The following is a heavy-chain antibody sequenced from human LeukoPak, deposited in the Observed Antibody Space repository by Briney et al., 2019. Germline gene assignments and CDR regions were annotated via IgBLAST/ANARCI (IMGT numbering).Heavy chain of an antibody. CDR1: GGSISSYY. J-gene: IGHJ4*02. D-gene: IGHD3-22*01. CDR3: ARAGGYYYDSSGYFFDY. CDR2: IYYSGST. Sequence: SETLSLTCTVSGGSISSYYWSWIRQPPGKGLEWIGYIYYSGSTSYNPSLKSRVTISVDTSKNQFSLKLSSVTAADTAVYYCARAGGYYYDSSGYFFDYWGQGTLVTVSS. V-gene: IGHV4-59*01.